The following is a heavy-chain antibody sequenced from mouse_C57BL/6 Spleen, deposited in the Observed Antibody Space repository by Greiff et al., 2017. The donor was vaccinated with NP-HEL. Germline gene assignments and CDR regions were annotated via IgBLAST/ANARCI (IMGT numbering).Heavy chain of an antibody. J-gene: IGHJ2*01. CDR3: ARVNYYGSSLYYFDY. CDR1: GYTFTSYW. CDR2: IHPNSGST. V-gene: IGHV1-64*01. D-gene: IGHD1-1*01. Sequence: QVQLQQPGAELVKPGASVKLSCKASGYTFTSYWMHWVKQRPGQGLEWIGMIHPNSGSTNYNEKFKSKATLTVDKSSSTAYMQLSSLTSEDSAVYYCARVNYYGSSLYYFDYWGQGTTLTVSS.